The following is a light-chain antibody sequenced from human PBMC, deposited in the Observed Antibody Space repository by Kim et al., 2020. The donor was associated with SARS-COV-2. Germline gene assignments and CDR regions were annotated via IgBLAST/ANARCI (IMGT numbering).Light chain of an antibody. CDR3: CSYAGSYTLV. CDR1: SSDVGGYNY. J-gene: IGLJ1*01. Sequence: GQSVTISCTGTSSDVGGYNYVSWYQQHPGKAPKLMIYDVTRRPAGVPDRFSGSKSGNAASLTISGHQAEDEADYCCCSYAGSYTLVFGTGTKVTVL. CDR2: DVT. V-gene: IGLV2-11*01.